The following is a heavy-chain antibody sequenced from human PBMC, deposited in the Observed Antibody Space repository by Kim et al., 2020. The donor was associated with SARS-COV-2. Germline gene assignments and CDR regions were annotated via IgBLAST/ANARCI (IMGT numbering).Heavy chain of an antibody. Sequence: GGSLRLSCAASGFTFSSYGMHWVRQAPGKGLEWVAVISYDGSNKYYADSVKGRFTISRDNSKNTLYLQMNSLRAEDTAVYYCAKDLLGYCSGGSCLGGPLDDWGQGTLVTVSS. V-gene: IGHV3-30*18. D-gene: IGHD2-15*01. J-gene: IGHJ4*02. CDR3: AKDLLGYCSGGSCLGGPLDD. CDR1: GFTFSSYG. CDR2: ISYDGSNK.